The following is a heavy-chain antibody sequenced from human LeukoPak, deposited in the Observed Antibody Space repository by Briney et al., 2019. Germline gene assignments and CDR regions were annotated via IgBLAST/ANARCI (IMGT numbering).Heavy chain of an antibody. Sequence: SETLSLTCTVSGGSINTANYYWGWLRQPPGKGLEWIGSIYYSETTYDNPSLKSRVTISIETSKNQFSLRLSSVTASDTAVYYCARQRADYYYYYVDVWGEGTTIAVS. CDR2: IYYSETT. V-gene: IGHV4-39*01. CDR1: GGSINTANYY. CDR3: ARQRADYYYYYVDV. J-gene: IGHJ6*03.